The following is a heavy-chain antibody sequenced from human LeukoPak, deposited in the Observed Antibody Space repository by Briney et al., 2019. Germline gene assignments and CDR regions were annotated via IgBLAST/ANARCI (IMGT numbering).Heavy chain of an antibody. CDR3: AGGQGFLIDY. V-gene: IGHV3-48*01. D-gene: IGHD3-3*01. Sequence: GGSLRLSCAASGFTFSSYSMNWARQAPGKGLEWISYITTSGGAKNYADSVKGRFTISRDNAENSLYLQMNSLRAEDAAVYYCAGGQGFLIDYWGQGTLVTVSS. CDR2: ITTSGGAK. CDR1: GFTFSSYS. J-gene: IGHJ4*02.